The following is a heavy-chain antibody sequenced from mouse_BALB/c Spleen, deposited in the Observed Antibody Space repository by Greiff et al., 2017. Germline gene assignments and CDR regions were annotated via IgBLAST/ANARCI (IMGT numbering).Heavy chain of an antibody. CDR1: GFSLTSYG. V-gene: IGHV2-9*02. CDR3: ARGTYYYGSSYGAMDY. CDR2: IWAGGST. D-gene: IGHD1-1*01. Sequence: QVQLKESGPGLVAPSQSLSITCTVSGFSLTSYGVHWVRQPPGKGLEWLGVIWAGGSTNYNSALMSRLSISKDNSKSQVFLKMNSLQTDDTAMYYCARGTYYYGSSYGAMDYWGQGTSVTVSS. J-gene: IGHJ4*01.